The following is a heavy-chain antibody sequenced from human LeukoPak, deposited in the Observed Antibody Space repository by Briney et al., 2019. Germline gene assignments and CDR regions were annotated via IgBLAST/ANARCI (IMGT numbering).Heavy chain of an antibody. CDR1: GFTFDDYG. CDR2: INKDGNEK. Sequence: GGSLRLSCAASGFTFDDYGVTWVRQAPGKGLEWVANINKDGNEKYYVDSVKGRFTISRDNAKNSLYLQMNSLRVEDTAVYYCVRDFSLTRLERPFDYWGQGTLVTVSS. V-gene: IGHV3-7*01. J-gene: IGHJ4*02. CDR3: VRDFSLTRLERPFDY. D-gene: IGHD1-1*01.